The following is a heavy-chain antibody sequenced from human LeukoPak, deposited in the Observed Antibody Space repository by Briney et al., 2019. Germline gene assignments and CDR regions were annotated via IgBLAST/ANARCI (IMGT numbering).Heavy chain of an antibody. CDR1: GYTFTSYG. J-gene: IGHJ4*02. CDR2: ISAYNGNT. D-gene: IGHD3-3*01. CDR3: ARDYSSILEGSAGRRFDY. V-gene: IGHV1-18*01. Sequence: GALVKVSCKASGYTFTSYGISWVRQAPGQGLEWMGWISAYNGNTNYAQKLQGRVTMTTDTSTSTAYMELRSLRSDDTAVYYCARDYSSILEGSAGRRFDYWGQGTLVTVSS.